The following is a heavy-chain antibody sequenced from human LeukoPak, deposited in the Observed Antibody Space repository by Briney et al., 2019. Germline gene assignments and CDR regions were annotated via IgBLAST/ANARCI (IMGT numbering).Heavy chain of an antibody. V-gene: IGHV5-51*01. D-gene: IGHD3-10*01. CDR2: IYPGDSDT. J-gene: IGHJ5*02. CDR1: GYSFTSYW. CDR3: ARLEVEGVGWFGELLGWFDP. Sequence: RGESLTISCKGSGYSFTSYWIGWVRQMPGKGLEWMGIIYPGDSDTRYSPSFQGQVAISADKSISTAYLQWSSLTASDTAMYYCARLEVEGVGWFGELLGWFDPWGQGTLVSVSS.